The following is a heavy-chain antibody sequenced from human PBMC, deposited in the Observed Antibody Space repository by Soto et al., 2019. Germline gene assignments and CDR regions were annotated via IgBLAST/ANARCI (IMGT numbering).Heavy chain of an antibody. V-gene: IGHV4-61*01. CDR1: GGSVSSGSYY. J-gene: IGHJ4*02. D-gene: IGHD3-16*02. CDR3: ARLEYYDYVCGSYRSPYYWDY. CDR2: IHYSGSA. Sequence: PSETLSLTCTVSGGSVSSGSYYWSWIRQPPGKGLELIGYIHYSGSANYSPSLKSRVTISIDTSKNQFSLNLSSVTAADTAVYYCARLEYYDYVCGSYRSPYYWDYWGQGTLVTVSS.